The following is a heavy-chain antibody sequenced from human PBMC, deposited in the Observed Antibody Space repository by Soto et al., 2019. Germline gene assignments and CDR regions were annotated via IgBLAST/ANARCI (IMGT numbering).Heavy chain of an antibody. V-gene: IGHV3-74*01. CDR1: GFTFSSYW. D-gene: IGHD3-16*01. Sequence: GGSLRLSCAASGFTFSSYWMHWVRQAPGKGLVWVSRINSDGSSTNYADSVKGRFTISRDNAKNTLYLQMNSLTAEDTAVYYCTRSWASFDYWGKGTLVTVSS. J-gene: IGHJ4*02. CDR2: INSDGSST. CDR3: TRSWASFDY.